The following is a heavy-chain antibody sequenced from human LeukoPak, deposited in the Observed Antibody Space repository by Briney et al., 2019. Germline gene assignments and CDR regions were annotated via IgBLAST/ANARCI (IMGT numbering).Heavy chain of an antibody. D-gene: IGHD3-10*01. V-gene: IGHV3-48*03. CDR1: EFTFSNYE. CDR3: ARDPNYGSGSYADY. J-gene: IGHJ4*02. Sequence: GGSLRLSCAAPEFTFSNYEMNWVRQAPGKGLEWVSYISSGGSTIYYADSVKDRFTISRDNAKNSLYLQMNSLRAEDTAVYYCARDPNYGSGSYADYWGQGTLVTVSS. CDR2: ISSGGSTI.